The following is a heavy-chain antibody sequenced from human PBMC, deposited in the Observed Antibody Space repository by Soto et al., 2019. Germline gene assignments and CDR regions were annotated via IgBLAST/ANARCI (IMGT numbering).Heavy chain of an antibody. V-gene: IGHV3-43*01. J-gene: IGHJ6*02. D-gene: IGHD2-2*01. CDR1: GFTFDDYT. Sequence: GGSLRLSCAASGFTFDDYTMHWVRQAPGKGLEWVSLISWDGGSTYYADSVKGRFTISRDNSKNSLYLQMNSLRTEDTALYYCAKDILNCSSTSCYGWANYYYYGMDVWGQGTTVTVSS. CDR2: ISWDGGST. CDR3: AKDILNCSSTSCYGWANYYYYGMDV.